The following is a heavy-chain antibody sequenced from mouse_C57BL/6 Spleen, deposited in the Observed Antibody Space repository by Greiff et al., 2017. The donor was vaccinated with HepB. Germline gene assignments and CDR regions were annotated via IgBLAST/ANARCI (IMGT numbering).Heavy chain of an antibody. CDR2: IDPSDSYT. CDR3: ARKGDYDECDY. CDR1: GYTFTSYW. Sequence: QVQLQQPGAELVMPGASVKLSCKASGYTFTSYWMHWVKQRPGQGLEWIGEIDPSDSYTNYNQKFKGKSTLTVDKSSSTAYMQLISLTSSDSAVYYCARKGDYDECDYWGQGTTLTVSS. D-gene: IGHD2-4*01. V-gene: IGHV1-69*01. J-gene: IGHJ2*01.